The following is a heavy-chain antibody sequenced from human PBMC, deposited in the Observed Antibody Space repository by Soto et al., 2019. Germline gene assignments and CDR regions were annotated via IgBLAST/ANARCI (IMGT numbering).Heavy chain of an antibody. CDR3: ARDKSVSYYGSGSFGSWIDP. D-gene: IGHD3-10*01. CDR2: MNHNSGNT. V-gene: IGHV1-8*01. CDR1: GYTFTSYD. J-gene: IGHJ5*02. Sequence: ASVKVSCKASGYTFTSYDINWVRQATGQGLEWMGWMNHNSGNTGYAQKFEGRGTRSRDSSRSTAYMELSSLRSEDTAVYYCARDKSVSYYGSGSFGSWIDPWGQGTLVTVSS.